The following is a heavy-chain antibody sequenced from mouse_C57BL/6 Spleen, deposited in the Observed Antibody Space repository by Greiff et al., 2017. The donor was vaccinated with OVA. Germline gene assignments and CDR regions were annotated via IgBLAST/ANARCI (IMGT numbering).Heavy chain of an antibody. CDR1: GYTFTSYW. V-gene: IGHV1-50*01. D-gene: IGHD6-1*01. J-gene: IGHJ1*03. CDR3: SRRLDYWYCDV. Sequence: QVQLQQPGAELVKPGASVKLSCKASGYTFTSYWMQWVKQRPGQGLEWIGEIDPSDSYTNYNQKFKGKATLTVDTSSSTAYMQLSSLTSEDSAVYYCSRRLDYWYCDVWGTGTTVTVSS. CDR2: IDPSDSYT.